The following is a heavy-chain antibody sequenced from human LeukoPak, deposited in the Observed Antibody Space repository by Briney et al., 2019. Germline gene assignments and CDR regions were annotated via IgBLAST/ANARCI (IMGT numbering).Heavy chain of an antibody. Sequence: PGGSLRLSCAASGFTFSSYAMSWVRQAPGKGLEWVSAISGSGGSTYYADSVKGRFTISRDNSKNTLYLQMNSLRAEDTAVYYCAKLPYSSGWHGPFDYWGQGTLVTVSS. CDR3: AKLPYSSGWHGPFDY. CDR2: ISGSGGST. V-gene: IGHV3-23*01. J-gene: IGHJ4*02. CDR1: GFTFSSYA. D-gene: IGHD6-19*01.